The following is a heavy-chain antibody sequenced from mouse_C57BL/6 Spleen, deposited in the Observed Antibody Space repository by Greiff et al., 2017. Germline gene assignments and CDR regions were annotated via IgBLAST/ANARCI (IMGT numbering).Heavy chain of an antibody. CDR3: ARRERNYFDY. V-gene: IGHV1-52*01. J-gene: IGHJ2*01. CDR2: IDPSDSET. Sequence: QVQLQQPGAELVRPGSSVKLSCKASGYTFTSYWMHWVKQRPIQGLEWIGNIDPSDSETNYNQKFKDKATLTVDKSSSTAYMQLSSLTSEDSAVYYCARRERNYFDYWGQGTILTVSS. CDR1: GYTFTSYW.